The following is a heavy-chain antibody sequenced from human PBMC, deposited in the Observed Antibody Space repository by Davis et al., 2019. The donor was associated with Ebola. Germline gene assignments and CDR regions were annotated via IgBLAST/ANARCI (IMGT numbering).Heavy chain of an antibody. V-gene: IGHV1-2*02. Sequence: ASVKVSCKASGYTFTNYDINWVRQAPGQGLEWMGWIDPNSAGTNYAQKFQGRVTMTRDTSISTAYMELSRLTSDDTALYYCARGSYPDYWGQGTLVTVSS. CDR3: ARGSYPDY. CDR1: GYTFTNYD. CDR2: IDPNSAGT. J-gene: IGHJ4*02. D-gene: IGHD3-16*02.